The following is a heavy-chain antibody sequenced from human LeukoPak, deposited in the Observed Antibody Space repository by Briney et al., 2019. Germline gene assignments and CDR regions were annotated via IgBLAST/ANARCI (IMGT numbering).Heavy chain of an antibody. D-gene: IGHD2-15*01. CDR2: ISGSGGST. CDR1: GFTFSSYA. V-gene: IGHV3-23*01. Sequence: PGGSLRLSCAASGFTFSSYAMSWVRQAPGKGLEWVSAISGSGGSTYYADSVKGRFTISRDNSKNTLYLQMNSLRAEDTAVYYCARADIVVVVAAIVWGQGTTVTVSS. J-gene: IGHJ6*02. CDR3: ARADIVVVVAAIV.